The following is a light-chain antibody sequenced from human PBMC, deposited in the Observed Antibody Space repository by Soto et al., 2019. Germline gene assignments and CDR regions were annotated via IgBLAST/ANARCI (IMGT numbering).Light chain of an antibody. CDR1: QSVSSAY. V-gene: IGKV3-20*01. CDR3: QQSGSSFYT. Sequence: EIVLTQSPGTLSLSPGERATLSCRASQSVSSAYLAWYQQIPGQAPRLLIYGASSRATGIPDRFSGSGSRTECTLTISGLEPEDFAVYYCQQSGSSFYTFGKGTKLEIK. CDR2: GAS. J-gene: IGKJ2*01.